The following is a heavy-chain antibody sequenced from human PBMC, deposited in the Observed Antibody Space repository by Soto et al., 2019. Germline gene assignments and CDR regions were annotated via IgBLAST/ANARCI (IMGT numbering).Heavy chain of an antibody. Sequence: SETLSLTCTVSCGSISSYYWSWIRQPPGKGLEWIGYIYYSGSTYYNPSLKSRVTISVDTSKNQFSLKLSSVTAADTAVYYCARVITMMDDAFDIWGQGTMVTVSS. D-gene: IGHD3-22*01. CDR2: IYYSGST. CDR1: CGSISSYY. V-gene: IGHV4-59*12. CDR3: ARVITMMDDAFDI. J-gene: IGHJ3*02.